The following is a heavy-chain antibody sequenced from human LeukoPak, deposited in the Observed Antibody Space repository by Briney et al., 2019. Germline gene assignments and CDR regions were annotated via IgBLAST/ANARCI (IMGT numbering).Heavy chain of an antibody. CDR2: ISAYNGNT. Sequence: ASVKVSCKASGYTFTSYGISWVRQAPGQGLEWMGWISAYNGNTNYAQKLQGRVTMTMDTSTSTAYMELRSLRSDDTAVYYCARDIVVVPAHTKGFDYWGQGTLVTVSS. V-gene: IGHV1-18*01. D-gene: IGHD2-2*01. CDR1: GYTFTSYG. J-gene: IGHJ4*02. CDR3: ARDIVVVPAHTKGFDY.